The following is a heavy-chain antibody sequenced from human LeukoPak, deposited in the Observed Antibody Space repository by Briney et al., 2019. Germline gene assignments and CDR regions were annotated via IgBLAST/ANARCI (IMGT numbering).Heavy chain of an antibody. CDR1: GGSISSSSYY. D-gene: IGHD5-18*01. Sequence: RTSETLSLTCTVSGGSISSSSYYWGWIRQPPGKGLEWIGSIYHSGSTYYNPSLKSRVTISVDTSKNQFSLKLSSVTAADTAFYYCARGAGGYIYGYYFDYWGQGTLVTVSS. CDR3: ARGAGGYIYGYYFDY. V-gene: IGHV4-39*07. CDR2: IYHSGST. J-gene: IGHJ4*02.